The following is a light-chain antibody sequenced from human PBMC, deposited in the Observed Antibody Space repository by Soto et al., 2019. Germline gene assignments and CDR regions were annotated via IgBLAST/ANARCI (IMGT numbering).Light chain of an antibody. Sequence: DIQMTKSPSSLSASFGDRFTITCLAIQHISDYLNWYQQKPGKAPKLLIYAASSLQSGVPSRFSGSGSGTDFTLTISRLEPEDFAVYYCQQYGSSPWTFGQGTKVDIK. CDR3: QQYGSSPWT. CDR2: AAS. V-gene: IGKV1-39*01. J-gene: IGKJ1*01. CDR1: QHISDY.